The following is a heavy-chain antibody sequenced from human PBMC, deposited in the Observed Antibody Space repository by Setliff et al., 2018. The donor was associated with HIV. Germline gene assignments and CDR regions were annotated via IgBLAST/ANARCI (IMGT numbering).Heavy chain of an antibody. V-gene: IGHV4-39*02. CDR1: GGSINSTSYY. Sequence: ETLSLTCTVSGGSINSTSYYWGWIRQPPGNGLEWIGSIYHTGSTYYKPSLKSRVTISVDTSKNQFSLKLSSVTAADTAVYYCAREVTSFEAFDLWGQGTMVTVSS. CDR2: IYHTGST. CDR3: AREVTSFEAFDL. D-gene: IGHD2-21*02. J-gene: IGHJ3*01.